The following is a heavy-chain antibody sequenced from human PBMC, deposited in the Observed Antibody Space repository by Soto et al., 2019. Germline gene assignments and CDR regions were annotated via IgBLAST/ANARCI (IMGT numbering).Heavy chain of an antibody. CDR3: ARESWYSSGWYVLQFFDY. V-gene: IGHV4-34*01. CDR1: GGSFSGYY. CDR2: INHSGST. J-gene: IGHJ4*02. D-gene: IGHD6-19*01. Sequence: PSETLSLTCAVYGGSFSGYYWSWIRQPPGKGLEWIGEINHSGSTNYNPSLKSRVTISVDTSKNQFSLKLSSVTAADTAVYYCARESWYSSGWYVLQFFDYWGQGTLVTVSS.